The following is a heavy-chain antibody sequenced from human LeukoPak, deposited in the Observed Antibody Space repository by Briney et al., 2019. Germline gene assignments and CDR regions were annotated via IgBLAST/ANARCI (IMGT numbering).Heavy chain of an antibody. Sequence: GGSLRLSCAASGFTFSDYSMNWVCQAPGKGLEWISYVGISSGNTKYADSVKGRFTISGDSAKNSVFLLMNNLRVDDTAVYYCARDHRYAFDDWGQGTLVTVSS. CDR1: GFTFSDYS. CDR2: VGISSGNT. J-gene: IGHJ4*02. D-gene: IGHD5-12*01. V-gene: IGHV3-48*04. CDR3: ARDHRYAFDD.